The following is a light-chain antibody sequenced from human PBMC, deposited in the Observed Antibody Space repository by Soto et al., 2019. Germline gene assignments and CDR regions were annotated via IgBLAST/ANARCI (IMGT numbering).Light chain of an antibody. CDR3: QQYNNWPLT. CDR1: QSVSSS. Sequence: EIVMTQSPATLSVSPGERATLSCRASQSVSSSLAWYQQKPGQAPRLLIYGASTRATGIPARFSGSGSGTEFTLPISSLQSEDFAVYYCQQYNNWPLTFGGGTKVEIK. J-gene: IGKJ4*01. V-gene: IGKV3-15*01. CDR2: GAS.